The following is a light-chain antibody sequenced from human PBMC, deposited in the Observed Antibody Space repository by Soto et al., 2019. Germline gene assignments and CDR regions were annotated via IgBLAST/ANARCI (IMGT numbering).Light chain of an antibody. CDR1: QNINRW. J-gene: IGKJ3*01. V-gene: IGKV1-5*01. Sequence: DIQMTQSPSTLAASVGDRVTITCRASQNINRWLAWYQQKPGKAPKVLIYDASSLESGVPSRFSGSGSGTEFTLTITSLQPDDFATYYCQQYDGYFGPATKVDFK. CDR2: DAS. CDR3: QQYDGY.